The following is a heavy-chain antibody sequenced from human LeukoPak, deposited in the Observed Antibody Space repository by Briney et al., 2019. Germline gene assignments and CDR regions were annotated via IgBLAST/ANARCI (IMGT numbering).Heavy chain of an antibody. CDR2: IYPRDAQT. CDR1: GYTFSSYW. Sequence: GESLKISCKASGYTFSSYWIGWVRQMPGQGPEWIAMIYPRDAQTRYSPSFQSHVTISAVMSISTVYLQWSRLMASDTAMYYCARHSDGSSSSYFDYWGQGTLVTVSS. V-gene: IGHV5-51*01. J-gene: IGHJ4*02. CDR3: ARHSDGSSSSYFDY. D-gene: IGHD6-6*01.